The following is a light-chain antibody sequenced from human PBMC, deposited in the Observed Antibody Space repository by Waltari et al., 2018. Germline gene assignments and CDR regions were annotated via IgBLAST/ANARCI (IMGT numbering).Light chain of an antibody. Sequence: QSALTQPPSASGSPGQSVTISCTGTSSDVGGYNYVSWYQQHPGKAPKLIISEVNKRPWGALDRFSGSKSGNTASLTVSGLQADDEADYYCSSYSGSNNLGVFGGGTKLTVL. CDR1: SSDVGGYNY. V-gene: IGLV2-8*01. CDR3: SSYSGSNNLGV. CDR2: EVN. J-gene: IGLJ2*01.